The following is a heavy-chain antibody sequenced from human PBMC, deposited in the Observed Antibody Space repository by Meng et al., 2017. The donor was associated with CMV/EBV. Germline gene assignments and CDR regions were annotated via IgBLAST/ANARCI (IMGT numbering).Heavy chain of an antibody. CDR1: GFTFSSYW. CDR2: IKQDGSEK. CDR3: ARGIGYCSSTSCDRYAFDI. J-gene: IGHJ3*02. D-gene: IGHD2-2*01. Sequence: GESLKISCAASGFTFSSYWMSWVRQAPGKGLEWVANIKQDGSEKYYVDSVKGRFTISRDNAKNSLYLQKNSLRAEDTAVYYCARGIGYCSSTSCDRYAFDIWGQGTMVTVSS. V-gene: IGHV3-7*01.